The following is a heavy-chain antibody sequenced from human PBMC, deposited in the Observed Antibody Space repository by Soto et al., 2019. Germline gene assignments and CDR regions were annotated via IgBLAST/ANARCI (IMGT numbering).Heavy chain of an antibody. V-gene: IGHV1-18*01. Sequence: ASVKVSCKASGYTFTSYGISWVRQAPGQGLEWMGWISAYNGNTNYAQKLQGRVTMTTDTSTSTAYRELRSLRSDDTAVYYCARVPRPYYYTGIHAPVDIWGQGTMVTVSS. CDR1: GYTFTSYG. CDR3: ARVPRPYYYTGIHAPVDI. J-gene: IGHJ3*02. CDR2: ISAYNGNT. D-gene: IGHD3-22*01.